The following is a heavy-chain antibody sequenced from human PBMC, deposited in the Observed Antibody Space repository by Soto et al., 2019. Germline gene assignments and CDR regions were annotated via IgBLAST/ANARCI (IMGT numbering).Heavy chain of an antibody. Sequence: GDSLKISCKGSVYSFTSHWIGWVRQMPGKGLEWMGIIYPGDSNIRYSPSFGGQIDMSADRSINTAYLRLSSLKASDTATYYCARHLDEYSSASGFDYWGQGTLVTVSS. CDR3: ARHLDEYSSASGFDY. D-gene: IGHD6-6*01. V-gene: IGHV5-51*01. J-gene: IGHJ4*02. CDR1: VYSFTSHW. CDR2: IYPGDSNI.